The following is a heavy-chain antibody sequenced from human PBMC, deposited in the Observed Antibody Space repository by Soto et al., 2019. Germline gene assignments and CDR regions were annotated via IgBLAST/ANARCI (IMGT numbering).Heavy chain of an antibody. CDR2: INPSGGST. J-gene: IGHJ6*03. Sequence: SVKVSCKASGYTFTSYYMHWVRQAPGQGLEWMGIINPSGGSTSYAQKFQGRVTMTRDTSTSTVYMELSSLRSEDTAVYYFAGGEYSGYVVYYYYYMDFGGKGTTVTVLL. CDR3: AGGEYSGYVVYYYYYMDF. CDR1: GYTFTSYY. D-gene: IGHD5-12*01. V-gene: IGHV1-46*03.